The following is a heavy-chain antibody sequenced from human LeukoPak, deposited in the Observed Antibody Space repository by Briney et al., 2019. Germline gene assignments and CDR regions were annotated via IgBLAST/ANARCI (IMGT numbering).Heavy chain of an antibody. D-gene: IGHD2-15*01. J-gene: IGHJ5*02. V-gene: IGHV4-39*02. Sequence: SETLSLTCTVSGGSITSGSYYWGWIRQPPGKGLEWIGSIYYSGSTYYNPSLKSRVTISVDTSNKRFSLKVSSVTAADTAVYYCARVSCSGGACPFGSWFDPWGQGTLVTVSS. CDR1: GGSITSGSYY. CDR2: IYYSGST. CDR3: ARVSCSGGACPFGSWFDP.